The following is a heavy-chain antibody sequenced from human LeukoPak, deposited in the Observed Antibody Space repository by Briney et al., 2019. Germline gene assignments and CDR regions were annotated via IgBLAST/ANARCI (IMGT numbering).Heavy chain of an antibody. J-gene: IGHJ4*02. CDR3: ARGGPYSSSSLDY. CDR2: IKYDGSST. V-gene: IGHV3-74*01. Sequence: GGSLRLSCAASGFTVSNSWMYWVRQTPDKGLVWVSRIKYDGSSTVYADSVKGRFTISRDNAKNTLDLQMNSLRAEDTAVYYCARGGPYSSSSLDYWGQGTLVTDSS. CDR1: GFTVSNSW. D-gene: IGHD6-6*01.